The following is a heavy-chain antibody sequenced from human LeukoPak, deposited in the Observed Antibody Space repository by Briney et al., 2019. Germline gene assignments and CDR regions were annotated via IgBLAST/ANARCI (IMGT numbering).Heavy chain of an antibody. V-gene: IGHV3-74*01. D-gene: IGHD5-12*01. CDR2: INSDGSST. CDR1: GFTFSTFA. CDR3: ARDLSGYDDFDY. Sequence: GGSLRLSCAASGFTFSTFAMTWVRQAPGKGLVWVSRINSDGSSTSYADSVKGRFTISRDNAKNTLYLQMNSLRAEDTAVYYCARDLSGYDDFDYWGQGTLVTVSS. J-gene: IGHJ4*02.